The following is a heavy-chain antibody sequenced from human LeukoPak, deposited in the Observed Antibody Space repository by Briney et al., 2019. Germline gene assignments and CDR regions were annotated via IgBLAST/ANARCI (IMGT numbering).Heavy chain of an antibody. CDR1: GFTFSSYA. CDR2: ISGSGGST. J-gene: IGHJ4*02. Sequence: GASLRLSCAASGFTFSSYAMSWVRQAPGKGLEWVSAISGSGGSTYYADSVKGRFTISRDNSKNTLHLQMNSLRAEDTAVYYCAKGADYDFWSGFDYWGQGTLVTVSS. D-gene: IGHD3-3*01. V-gene: IGHV3-23*01. CDR3: AKGADYDFWSGFDY.